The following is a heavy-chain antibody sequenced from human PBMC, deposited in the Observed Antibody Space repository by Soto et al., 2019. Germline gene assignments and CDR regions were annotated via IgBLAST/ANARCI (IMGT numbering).Heavy chain of an antibody. V-gene: IGHV4-59*01. Sequence: SETLSLTCTVSGGSISSYYWSWIRQPPGKGLEWIGYIYYSGSTNYNPSLKSRVTISVDTSKNQFSLKLSSVTAADTAVYYCARVVGESWDYYYYMDVWGKGTTVTVSS. D-gene: IGHD7-27*01. J-gene: IGHJ6*03. CDR2: IYYSGST. CDR3: ARVVGESWDYYYYMDV. CDR1: GGSISSYY.